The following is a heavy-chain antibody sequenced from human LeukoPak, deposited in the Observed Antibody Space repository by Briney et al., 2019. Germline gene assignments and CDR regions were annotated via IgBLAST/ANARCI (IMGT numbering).Heavy chain of an antibody. CDR3: AKDRRGYTYNFDY. D-gene: IGHD5-18*01. CDR1: GFTFSSYG. J-gene: IGHJ4*02. Sequence: AGGSLRLSCAASGFTFSSYGMHWVRQAPGKGLEWVAVISNDGSNKYYADSVKGRFTVSRDNSKNTLYLQMNSLRAEDTAVFYCAKDRRGYTYNFDYWGQGTLVTVSS. V-gene: IGHV3-30*18. CDR2: ISNDGSNK.